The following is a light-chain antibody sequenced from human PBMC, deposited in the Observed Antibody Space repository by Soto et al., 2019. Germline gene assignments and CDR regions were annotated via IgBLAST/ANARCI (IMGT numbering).Light chain of an antibody. CDR3: QQYESLPLT. J-gene: IGKJ5*01. V-gene: IGKV1-33*01. CDR2: DAS. Sequence: DIQMTQSPSSLAASLGDRVTITCQASQDINKNLIWYQQKPGKAPKLLIYDASDLETGVPSRFSGSGSGTGFTFTISSLQPEDFEPYYCQQYESLPLTFGQGTRLEIK. CDR1: QDINKN.